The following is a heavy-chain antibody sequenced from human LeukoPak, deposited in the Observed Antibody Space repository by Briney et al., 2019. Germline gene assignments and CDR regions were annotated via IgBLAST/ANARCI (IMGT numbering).Heavy chain of an antibody. Sequence: ASVKVSCKASGYTFTSYDINWVRQATGQGLEWMGWMNPNSGNTGYAQKFQGRVTMTRNTSISTAYMELSSLRAEDTAVYYCARDSAVSNYLYYYYYMDVWGKGTTVTVSS. CDR3: ARDSAVSNYLYYYYYMDV. CDR2: MNPNSGNT. J-gene: IGHJ6*03. CDR1: GYTFTSYD. D-gene: IGHD5-24*01. V-gene: IGHV1-8*01.